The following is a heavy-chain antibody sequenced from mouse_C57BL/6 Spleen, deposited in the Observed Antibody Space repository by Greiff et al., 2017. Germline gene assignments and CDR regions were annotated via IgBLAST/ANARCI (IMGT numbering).Heavy chain of an antibody. D-gene: IGHD2-3*01. Sequence: VQLQQSGAELVKPGASVKLSCKASGFNITDYYMHWVKQRTAQGLEWIGRIDPEDGETKYDPKFQGKATITADTSSNTAYLQLSSLTSEDTAVYYCAREGVYDGYYGDYWGQGTSVTVSS. CDR1: GFNITDYY. V-gene: IGHV14-2*01. CDR3: AREGVYDGYYGDY. J-gene: IGHJ4*01. CDR2: IDPEDGET.